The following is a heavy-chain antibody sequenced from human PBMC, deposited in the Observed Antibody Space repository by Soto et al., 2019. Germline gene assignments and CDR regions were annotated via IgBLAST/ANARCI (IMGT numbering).Heavy chain of an antibody. CDR2: IYYSGST. CDR1: GGSISSSSYY. Sequence: PSETLSLTCTVSGGSISSSSYYWGWIRQPPGKGLEWIGSIYYSGSTYYNPSLKSRVTISVDTSKSQFSLKLSSVTAADTAVYYCARQGGVVVVAATPVLFDYWGQGTLVTVSS. V-gene: IGHV4-39*01. D-gene: IGHD2-15*01. J-gene: IGHJ4*02. CDR3: ARQGGVVVVAATPVLFDY.